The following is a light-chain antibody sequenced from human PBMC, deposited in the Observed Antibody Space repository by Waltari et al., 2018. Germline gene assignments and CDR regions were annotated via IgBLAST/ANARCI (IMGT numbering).Light chain of an antibody. CDR1: QSIGRY. CDR3: HQRLIWPYT. CDR2: DAS. J-gene: IGKJ2*01. Sequence: EIVLTQSPATLSFSPGERATLSCRASQSIGRYLAWYQQKPGQAPRLLIYDASNRATGIPARFSGSGSGTDFTFTISSLESEDFVVYYCHQRLIWPYTFGQGTKLEIK. V-gene: IGKV3-11*01.